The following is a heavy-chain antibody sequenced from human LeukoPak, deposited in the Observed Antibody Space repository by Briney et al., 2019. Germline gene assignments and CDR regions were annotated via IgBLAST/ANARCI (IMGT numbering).Heavy chain of an antibody. CDR1: GFTFSSNS. CDR3: ARELNGAFDP. D-gene: IGHD1-1*01. Sequence: GGSLRLSCAASGFTFSSNSMNWVRQAPGKGLEWVSSISSSSSYIYYADSLKGRFTISRDNAKNSLYLQMNSLRASDTAVYYCARELNGAFDPWGQGTLVTVSS. CDR2: ISSSSSYI. J-gene: IGHJ5*02. V-gene: IGHV3-21*01.